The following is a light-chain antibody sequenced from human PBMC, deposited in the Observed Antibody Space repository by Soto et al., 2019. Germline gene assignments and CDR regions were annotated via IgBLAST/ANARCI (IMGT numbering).Light chain of an antibody. J-gene: IGKJ1*01. CDR1: QGIRKD. CDR3: LQHNTYPWT. CDR2: AAT. Sequence: DIQMTQSPSSLSASVGDRVTITCRASQGIRKDLGWFQQKPGRALKRLIYAATILQSGVPSRFSGSGSGTEFTLTISSLQPEDFATYYCLQHNTYPWTFGQGTKVEIK. V-gene: IGKV1-17*01.